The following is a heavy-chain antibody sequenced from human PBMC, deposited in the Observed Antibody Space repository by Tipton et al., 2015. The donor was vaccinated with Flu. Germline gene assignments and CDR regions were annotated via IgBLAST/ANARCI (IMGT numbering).Heavy chain of an antibody. CDR3: ARPMGRDGHDRFDP. Sequence: TLSLTCAVYGGSFSGYYWSWIRQPPGKGLEWIGEINHSGSTNYNPSLKSRVTISVDTSRNQFSLKLSSVTAADTAVYYCARPMGRDGHDRFDPWGQGTLVTVSS. V-gene: IGHV4-34*01. CDR1: GGSFSGYY. CDR2: INHSGST. J-gene: IGHJ5*02. D-gene: IGHD5-24*01.